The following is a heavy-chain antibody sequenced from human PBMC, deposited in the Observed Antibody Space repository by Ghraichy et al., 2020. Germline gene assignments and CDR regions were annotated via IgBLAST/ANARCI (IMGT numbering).Heavy chain of an antibody. CDR2: IYYSGST. Sequence: SETLSLTCTVSGGSISSGGYYWSWIRQHPGKGLEWIGYIYYSGSTYYNPSLKSRVTISVDTSKNQFSLKLSSVTAADTAVYYCARDRGGTIFGVVDIGSYWFDPWGQGTLVTVSS. J-gene: IGHJ5*02. V-gene: IGHV4-31*03. CDR1: GGSISSGGYY. D-gene: IGHD3-3*01. CDR3: ARDRGGTIFGVVDIGSYWFDP.